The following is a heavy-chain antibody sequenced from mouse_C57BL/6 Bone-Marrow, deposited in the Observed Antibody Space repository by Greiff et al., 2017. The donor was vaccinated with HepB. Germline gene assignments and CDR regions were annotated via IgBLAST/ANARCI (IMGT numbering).Heavy chain of an antibody. D-gene: IGHD2-4*01. CDR2: ISNGGGST. V-gene: IGHV5-12*01. J-gene: IGHJ2*01. CDR3: ARQSMITTGAYYFDY. CDR1: GFTFSDYY. Sequence: EVMLVESGGGLVQPGGSLKLSCAASGFTFSDYYMYWVRQTPEKRLEWVAYISNGGGSTYYPDTVKGRFTISRDNAKNTLYLQMSRLKSEDTAMYYCARQSMITTGAYYFDYWGQGTTLTVSS.